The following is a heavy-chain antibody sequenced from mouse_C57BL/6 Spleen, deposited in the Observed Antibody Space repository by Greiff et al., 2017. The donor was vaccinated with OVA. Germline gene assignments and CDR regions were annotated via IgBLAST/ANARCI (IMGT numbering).Heavy chain of an antibody. V-gene: IGHV1-59*01. D-gene: IGHD2-3*01. CDR1: GYTFTSYW. Sequence: VQLQQPGAELVRPGTSVKLSCKASGYTFTSYWMHWVKQRPGQGLEWIGVIDPSDSYTNYNQKFKGKATLTVDTSSSTAYMQLSSLTSEDSAVYYCARFYDLFDYWGQGTTLTVSS. J-gene: IGHJ2*01. CDR3: ARFYDLFDY. CDR2: IDPSDSYT.